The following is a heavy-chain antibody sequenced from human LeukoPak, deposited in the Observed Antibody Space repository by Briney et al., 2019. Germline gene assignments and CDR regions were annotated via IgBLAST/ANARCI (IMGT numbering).Heavy chain of an antibody. CDR2: IYNSGST. CDR3: ARRNILTEGEAFDI. J-gene: IGHJ3*02. CDR1: GGSISGYY. Sequence: SETLSLTCAVSGGSISGYYWTWIRQPPGKGLEWIGYIYNSGSTNYNPSLRSRVTISVDASKNQFSLKLNSVTAADTAVYYCARRNILTEGEAFDIWGQGTLVTVSS. D-gene: IGHD3-9*01. V-gene: IGHV4-59*08.